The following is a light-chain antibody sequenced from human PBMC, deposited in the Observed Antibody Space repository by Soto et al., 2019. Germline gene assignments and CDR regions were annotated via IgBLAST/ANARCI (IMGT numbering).Light chain of an antibody. J-gene: IGKJ1*01. CDR2: DAS. CDR1: QSISSW. CDR3: QQYNSYPWT. V-gene: IGKV1-5*01. Sequence: DIQMTQSPSTLSASVGDRVTITCRASQSISSWLAWYQQKPGKAPKLLSYDASSLESGVPSRFSGSGSGTEFTLTISSLQPDDFATYNCQQYNSYPWTFGQGTKVEIK.